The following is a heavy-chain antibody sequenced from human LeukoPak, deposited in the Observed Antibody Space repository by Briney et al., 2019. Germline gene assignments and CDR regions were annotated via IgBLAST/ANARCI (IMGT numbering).Heavy chain of an antibody. CDR2: LNPNSGYT. J-gene: IGHJ4*02. CDR3: GTGRDAYTYFNY. D-gene: IGHD5-24*01. Sequence: ASVKVSCKASGYTFTGYYMHWVRQAPGQGLEWMGWLNPNSGYTSYAQKCQGRVTMTRDTSISTAYMELSRLRSDDTAVYYCGTGRDAYTYFNYWGQGTLVTVSS. CDR1: GYTFTGYY. V-gene: IGHV1-2*02.